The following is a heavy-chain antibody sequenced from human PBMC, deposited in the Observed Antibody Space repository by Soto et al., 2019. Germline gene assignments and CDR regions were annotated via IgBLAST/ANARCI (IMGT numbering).Heavy chain of an antibody. Sequence: EVQLVQSGGGLAQPGKSLRLSCAASGFTFRKFWMHWVRQVPGKGPVWVSYISSDGTTTDYADSVKGRFTISRDNAKDTLYLQMDSLGAEDTAVYYFAIQDCTNDVCLEAAVTVGGALESWGQGTLVTVSS. CDR1: GFTFRKFW. CDR3: AIQDCTNDVCLEAAVTVGGALES. V-gene: IGHV3-74*01. J-gene: IGHJ1*01. CDR2: ISSDGTTT. D-gene: IGHD2-8*01.